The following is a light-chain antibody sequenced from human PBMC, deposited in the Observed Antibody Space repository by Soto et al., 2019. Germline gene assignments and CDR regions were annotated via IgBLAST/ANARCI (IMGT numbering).Light chain of an antibody. Sequence: DIQMTQSPSSVSASVGDRVTITCRASQDISNWLAWYQQKPGKAPNLLIYAASRLQSGAPSRFSGSGSGTDFTLTISSPQPEDFATYYCQQANSFPYTFGRGTKLEIK. J-gene: IGKJ2*01. CDR2: AAS. V-gene: IGKV1D-12*01. CDR1: QDISNW. CDR3: QQANSFPYT.